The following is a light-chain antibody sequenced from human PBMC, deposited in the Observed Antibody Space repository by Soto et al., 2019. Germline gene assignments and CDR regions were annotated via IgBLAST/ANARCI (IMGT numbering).Light chain of an antibody. CDR2: DNN. V-gene: IGLV1-40*01. J-gene: IGLJ2*01. CDR3: QSYDDSLSASGV. Sequence: QSVLTQPPSVSGAPGQRVTISCTGSSSNIGAGYDVHWYQQFPGTAPKLLIYDNNNRPSGVPDRFSGSKSGTSASLAITGLQAEDEADYYCQSYDDSLSASGVFGGRTKLTVL. CDR1: SSNIGAGYD.